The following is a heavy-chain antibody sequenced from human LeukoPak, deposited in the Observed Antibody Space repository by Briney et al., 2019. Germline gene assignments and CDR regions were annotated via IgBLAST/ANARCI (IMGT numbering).Heavy chain of an antibody. D-gene: IGHD3-22*01. CDR3: ARENFLTYYYDSSAHDAFDI. Sequence: PGGSLRLSCAASGFTFSSYGMHWVRQAPGKGLEWVAVIWYDGSNKYYADSVKGRFTISRDNAKNSLYLQMNSLRDEDTAVYYCARENFLTYYYDSSAHDAFDIWGQGTMVTVSS. V-gene: IGHV3-33*01. CDR1: GFTFSSYG. J-gene: IGHJ3*02. CDR2: IWYDGSNK.